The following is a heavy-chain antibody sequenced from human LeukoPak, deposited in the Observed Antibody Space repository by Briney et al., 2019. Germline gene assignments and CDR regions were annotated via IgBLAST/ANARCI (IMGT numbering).Heavy chain of an antibody. Sequence: SGGSLRLSCAASGFTFSSYSMNWVRQAPGRGLEWVSSISSSSSYIYYADSVKGRFTISRDNAKNSLYLQMNSLRAEDTAVYYCARDKDDPWGIVVVTPDYWGQGTLVTVSS. CDR3: ARDKDDPWGIVVVTPDY. J-gene: IGHJ4*02. CDR1: GFTFSSYS. V-gene: IGHV3-21*01. CDR2: ISSSSSYI. D-gene: IGHD3-22*01.